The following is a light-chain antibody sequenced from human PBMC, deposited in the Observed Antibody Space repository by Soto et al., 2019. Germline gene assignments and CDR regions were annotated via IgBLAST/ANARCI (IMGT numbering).Light chain of an antibody. Sequence: QSALTQPASVSGSPGQSITISCTGTSSDVGGYNYVSWYQQHPGKAPKLMISEVSNRPSGVSNRFSGSKSGNTASLTISGLQAEDEADYYCSSYTRSSTWVFGGGTKL. J-gene: IGLJ3*02. CDR2: EVS. CDR3: SSYTRSSTWV. V-gene: IGLV2-14*01. CDR1: SSDVGGYNY.